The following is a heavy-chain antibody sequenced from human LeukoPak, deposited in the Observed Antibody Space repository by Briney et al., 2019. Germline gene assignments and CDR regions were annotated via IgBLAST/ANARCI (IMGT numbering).Heavy chain of an antibody. CDR3: ARVLVGDYVNFDY. D-gene: IGHD4-17*01. CDR2: IYYSGDT. CDR1: GASISNYY. J-gene: IGHJ4*02. V-gene: IGHV4-59*01. Sequence: SETLSLTCTVSGASISNYYWSWIRQPPGKGLEWIGFIYYSGDTSYNPSLQSRVTISVDTTKNQFSLKLSSVTAADTAVYYCARVLVGDYVNFDYWGQGTLVTVSS.